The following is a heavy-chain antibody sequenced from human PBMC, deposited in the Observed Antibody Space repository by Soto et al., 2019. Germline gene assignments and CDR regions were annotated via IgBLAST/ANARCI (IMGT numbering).Heavy chain of an antibody. D-gene: IGHD4-17*01. J-gene: IGHJ6*02. CDR3: ARMGRSDYGERSRGYYGMDV. CDR2: ISSSSSTI. CDR1: GFTFSSYS. V-gene: IGHV3-48*02. Sequence: GGSLRLSCAASGFTFSSYSMNWVRQAPGKGLEWVSYISSSSSTIYYADSVKGRFTISRDSSKNSLYLQMNSLRDEDTAVYYCARMGRSDYGERSRGYYGMDVWGQGTTVTVSS.